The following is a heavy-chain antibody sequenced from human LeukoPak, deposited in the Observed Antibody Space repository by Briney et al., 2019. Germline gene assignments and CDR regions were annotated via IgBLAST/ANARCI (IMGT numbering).Heavy chain of an antibody. Sequence: PGGSLRLSCAASGSTFSSYAMSWVRQAPGKGLEWVSAISGSGGSTSYADSVKGRFTISRDNSKNTLYLQMNILRAEDTAVYYCAKAGIPVAGYFDYWGQGTLVTVSS. V-gene: IGHV3-23*01. CDR1: GSTFSSYA. J-gene: IGHJ4*02. CDR3: AKAGIPVAGYFDY. D-gene: IGHD6-19*01. CDR2: ISGSGGST.